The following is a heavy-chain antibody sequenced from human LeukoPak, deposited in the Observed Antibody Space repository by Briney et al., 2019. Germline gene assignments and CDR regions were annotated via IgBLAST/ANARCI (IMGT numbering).Heavy chain of an antibody. V-gene: IGHV4-4*07. CDR2: IYSSGSTYTSGTT. CDR1: GGSISSYY. Sequence: SETLSLTCTVSGGSISSYYRSWIRQPAGKGLEWIGRIYSSGSTYTSGTTNYNPSLKSRVTISVDKSKNQFSLKLSSVTAADTAVYYCARGIEYSSSYDYWGQGTLVTVSS. CDR3: ARGIEYSSSYDY. D-gene: IGHD6-6*01. J-gene: IGHJ4*02.